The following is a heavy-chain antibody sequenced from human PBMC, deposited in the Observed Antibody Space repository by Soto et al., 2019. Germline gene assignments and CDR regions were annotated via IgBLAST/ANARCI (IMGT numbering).Heavy chain of an antibody. Sequence: GASVKVSCKASGGTFSSYAISWVRQAPGQGLEWMGGIIPIFGTANYAQKFQGRVTITADESTSTAYMELSSLRSEDTAVYYCARDPPDYGSGSSSDINFDYWGQGTLVTVSS. J-gene: IGHJ4*02. CDR1: GGTFSSYA. V-gene: IGHV1-69*13. D-gene: IGHD3-10*01. CDR3: ARDPPDYGSGSSSDINFDY. CDR2: IIPIFGTA.